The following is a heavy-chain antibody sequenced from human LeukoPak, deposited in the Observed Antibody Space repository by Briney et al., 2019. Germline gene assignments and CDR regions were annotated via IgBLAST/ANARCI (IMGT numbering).Heavy chain of an antibody. CDR3: ARDLTGSGTSDI. Sequence: SETLSLTCTVLGDSMTSYYWSWIRQPPGKRREWIGYIYDSGSTNYNPSLKSRVTISADTSKNQFSLKLTSVTAADTAIYYCARDLTGSGTSDIWGQGTMVTVSS. J-gene: IGHJ3*02. V-gene: IGHV4-59*01. D-gene: IGHD3-10*01. CDR2: IYDSGST. CDR1: GDSMTSYY.